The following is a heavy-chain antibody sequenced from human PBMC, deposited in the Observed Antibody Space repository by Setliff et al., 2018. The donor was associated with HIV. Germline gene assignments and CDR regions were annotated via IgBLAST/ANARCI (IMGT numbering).Heavy chain of an antibody. CDR3: ARVRGSSYFGTFDY. D-gene: IGHD1-26*01. J-gene: IGHJ4*02. V-gene: IGHV4-39*01. Sequence: SETLSLTCTVSGGSASNSRYYWAWIRQPPGKGLEYIGSIYYNEKTYYSPSLKGRVTISVDTSKNQFSLNLTSVTAADTAVYFCARVRGSSYFGTFDYWGQGALVTVSS. CDR2: IYYNEKT. CDR1: GGSASNSRYY.